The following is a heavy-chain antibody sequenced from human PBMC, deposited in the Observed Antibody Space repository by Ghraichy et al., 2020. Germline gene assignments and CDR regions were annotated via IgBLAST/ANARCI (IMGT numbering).Heavy chain of an antibody. CDR2: IYHSGST. J-gene: IGHJ4*02. CDR3: ARGPFNPAAAGSDY. D-gene: IGHD6-13*01. CDR1: GGSISSSNW. Sequence: SETLSLTCAVSGGSISSSNWWSWVRQPPGKGLEWIGEIYHSGSTNYNPSLKSRVTISVDKSKNQFSLKLSSVTAADTAVYYCARGPFNPAAAGSDYWGQGTLVTVSS. V-gene: IGHV4-4*02.